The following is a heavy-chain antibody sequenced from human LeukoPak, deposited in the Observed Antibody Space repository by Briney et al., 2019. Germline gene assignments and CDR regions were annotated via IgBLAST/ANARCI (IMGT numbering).Heavy chain of an antibody. Sequence: GRSLRLSGTAYGFTLGDYAMGWVGQAPGKGMEWEGLTIRIAYGGTTEYAASVKGRYTISRDDSKSIAYLQKNSLKTEDTAVYYCTRALLRDVDLQYNYWGQGTLVTVSS. CDR3: TRALLRDVDLQYNY. J-gene: IGHJ4*02. CDR2: TIRIAYGGTT. D-gene: IGHD3-9*01. V-gene: IGHV3-49*04. CDR1: GFTLGDYA.